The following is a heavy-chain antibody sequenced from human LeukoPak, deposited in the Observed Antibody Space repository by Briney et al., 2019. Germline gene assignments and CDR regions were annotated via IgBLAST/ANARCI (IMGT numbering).Heavy chain of an antibody. CDR2: DIPILDIA. CDR1: GGTFSSYT. J-gene: IGHJ3*02. D-gene: IGHD5-24*01. V-gene: IGHV1-69*04. CDR3: AREPDVDLSTFRGDAFDI. Sequence: GASVKVSCKASGGTFSSYTFSWVRQAPGQGLEWMGRDIPILDIATYAQKFKGRVTITADKSTSTAYMDLSSPTSEDTAVYYCAREPDVDLSTFRGDAFDIWGQGTMVTVSS.